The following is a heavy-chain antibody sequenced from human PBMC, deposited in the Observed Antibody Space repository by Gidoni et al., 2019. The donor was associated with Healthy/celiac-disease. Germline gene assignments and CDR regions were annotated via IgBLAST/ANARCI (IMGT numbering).Heavy chain of an antibody. CDR3: ARGPIPYYGSGSYYNSYFDY. Sequence: QVQLQPWGAGLLKPSESLSPTCAVYGGSFRGYYWSWIRQPPGKGLEWIGEINHSGSTNYNPSLKSRVTISVDTSKNQFSLKLSSVTAADTAVYYCARGPIPYYGSGSYYNSYFDYWGQGTLVTVSS. CDR1: GGSFRGYY. V-gene: IGHV4-34*01. CDR2: INHSGST. D-gene: IGHD3-10*01. J-gene: IGHJ4*02.